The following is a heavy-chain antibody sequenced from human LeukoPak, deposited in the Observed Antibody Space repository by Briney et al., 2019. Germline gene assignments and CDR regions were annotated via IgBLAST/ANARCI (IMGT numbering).Heavy chain of an antibody. V-gene: IGHV4-34*01. Sequence: SETLSLTCAVYGESFSGYYWSWIRQPPGKGLEWIGEINHSGSTNYNPSLKSRVTIPVDTSKNQFSLKLSSVTAADTAVYYCARGRGSSSYDYWGQGTLVTVSS. D-gene: IGHD6-13*01. CDR3: ARGRGSSSYDY. CDR1: GESFSGYY. J-gene: IGHJ4*02. CDR2: INHSGST.